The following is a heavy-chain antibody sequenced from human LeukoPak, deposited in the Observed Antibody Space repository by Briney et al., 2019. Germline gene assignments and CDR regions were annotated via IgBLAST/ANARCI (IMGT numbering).Heavy chain of an antibody. CDR2: IHHSGIT. CDR3: ARVARGTTDYFYYYMDV. CDR1: GGPINTNW. D-gene: IGHD1-7*01. Sequence: SETLSLTCAVSGGPINTNWWSWVRQPPGMGLEWIGEIHHSGITHYNPSLKSRVTISLDKSKNQLSLNLNSVTAADTAVYYCARVARGTTDYFYYYMDVWGKGTTVTVSS. V-gene: IGHV4-4*02. J-gene: IGHJ6*03.